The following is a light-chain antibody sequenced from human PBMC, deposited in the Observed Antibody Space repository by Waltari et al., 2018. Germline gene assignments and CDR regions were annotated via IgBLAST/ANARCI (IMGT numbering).Light chain of an antibody. CDR1: QGISSH. Sequence: DIQLTQSPSFLSASIGDRVTITCRASQGISSHLAWYQEKPGKAPKILIYAVSTLQSGVPSRFSGSGSGTEFTLTISSLQPEDFATYSCQQLNSYPLTFGGGTKVEIK. CDR2: AVS. J-gene: IGKJ4*01. CDR3: QQLNSYPLT. V-gene: IGKV1-9*01.